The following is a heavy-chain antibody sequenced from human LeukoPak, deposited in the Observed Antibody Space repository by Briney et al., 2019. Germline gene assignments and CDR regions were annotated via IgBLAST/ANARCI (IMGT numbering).Heavy chain of an antibody. CDR3: ARGSRYAPDYFDY. J-gene: IGHJ4*02. V-gene: IGHV4-34*01. CDR1: GGSFSGYY. D-gene: IGHD2-2*01. Sequence: SETLSLTCAVYGGSFSGYYWSWIRQPPGKGLEWIGEINHSGSTNYNPSLKSRVTISVDTSKNQFSLKLSSVTAADTAVYYCARGSRYAPDYFDYWGQGTLVTVSS. CDR2: INHSGST.